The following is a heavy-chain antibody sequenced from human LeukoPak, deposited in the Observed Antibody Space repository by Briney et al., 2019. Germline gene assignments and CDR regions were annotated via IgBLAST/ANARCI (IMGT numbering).Heavy chain of an antibody. CDR2: IYYSGST. V-gene: IGHV4-59*01. J-gene: IGHJ4*02. CDR1: GGSISSYY. Sequence: SETLSLTCTVSGGSISSYYWSWIRQPPGKGLEWIGYIYYSGSTNYNPSLKSRVTISVDTSKNQFSLKLSSVTAADTAVYYCARGGGGDFWSGYYSYSDYWGQGTLVTVSS. D-gene: IGHD3-3*01. CDR3: ARGGGGDFWSGYYSYSDY.